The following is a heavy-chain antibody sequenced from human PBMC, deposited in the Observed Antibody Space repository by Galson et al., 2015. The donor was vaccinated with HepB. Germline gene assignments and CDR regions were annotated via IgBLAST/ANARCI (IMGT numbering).Heavy chain of an antibody. D-gene: IGHD2-2*01. CDR1: GYKFSDYG. V-gene: IGHV1-18*01. CDR3: ARDYSMSTRKWFDP. J-gene: IGHJ5*02. Sequence: SVKVSCKASGYKFSDYGINWVRQAPGQGLEWMGWISGYNGNTNYAQNFQGRVTMTTDTSMSTVYMEVKNLRSDDTAVYYCARDYSMSTRKWFDPWGQGTLVTVSS. CDR2: ISGYNGNT.